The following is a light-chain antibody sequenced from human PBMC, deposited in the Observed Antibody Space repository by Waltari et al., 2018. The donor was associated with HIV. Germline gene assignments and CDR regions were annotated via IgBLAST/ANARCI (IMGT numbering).Light chain of an antibody. V-gene: IGLV1-51*02. Sequence: QSVLTQPPSVSAAPGQKVTISCSGGTSNIGTNYVSWYQQPPGTAPNLLICEHKKLPSGTPDRFSGSKSGTSATLGITGLQTGDEADYYCATWDSNLSAWVFGGGTKLTVL. CDR3: ATWDSNLSAWV. CDR2: EHK. J-gene: IGLJ3*02. CDR1: TSNIGTNY.